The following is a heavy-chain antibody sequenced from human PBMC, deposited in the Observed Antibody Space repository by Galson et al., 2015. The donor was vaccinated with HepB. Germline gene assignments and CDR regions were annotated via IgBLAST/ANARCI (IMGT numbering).Heavy chain of an antibody. D-gene: IGHD1-26*01. Sequence: SLRLSCAASGFTFSNYEMNWVRQAPGKGLEWVSYISSSGTTIYYAHSVKGRFTISRDNANNSLFLQMNSLRAEDTAVYYCARDLGGWFDPWGQGTLVTVSS. CDR2: ISSSGTTI. CDR3: ARDLGGWFDP. J-gene: IGHJ5*02. CDR1: GFTFSNYE. V-gene: IGHV3-48*03.